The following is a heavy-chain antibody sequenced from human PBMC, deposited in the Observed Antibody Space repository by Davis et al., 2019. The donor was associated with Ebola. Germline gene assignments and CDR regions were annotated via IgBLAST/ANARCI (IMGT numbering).Heavy chain of an antibody. V-gene: IGHV5-51*01. CDR1: GYSFTNYW. Sequence: GESLKISCKTSGYSFTNYWIGWVRQMPGKGLEWMGIIYPGDSDTTYSPSFEGQVTISADQSTNTAYLQWTSLKASDTAMYYCARQGYCNSTSCNNWFDPWGQGTLVTVSS. D-gene: IGHD2-2*01. J-gene: IGHJ5*02. CDR3: ARQGYCNSTSCNNWFDP. CDR2: IYPGDSDT.